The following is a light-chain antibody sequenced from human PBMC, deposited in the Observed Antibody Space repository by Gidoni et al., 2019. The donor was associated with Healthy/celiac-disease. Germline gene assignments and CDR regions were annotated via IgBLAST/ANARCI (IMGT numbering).Light chain of an antibody. J-gene: IGKJ2*01. CDR2: AAS. CDR1: QSISSY. V-gene: IGKV1-39*01. Sequence: DIQMTQSPSSLSASVGHRVTITCRARQSISSYLHWYQQKPGKAPQLLIYAASSLQSWVPSRFSSSGSGTDFTLTISSLQPEDFATYYCQHSYSTPLYTFXXXTKLEIK. CDR3: QHSYSTPLYT.